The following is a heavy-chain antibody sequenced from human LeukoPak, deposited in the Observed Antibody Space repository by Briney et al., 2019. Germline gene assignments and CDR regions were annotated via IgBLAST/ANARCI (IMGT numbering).Heavy chain of an antibody. CDR3: ARNRIAARPGFFWFDP. Sequence: ASVKVSCKASGYTFTSYGISWVRQAPGQGLEWMGWISAYNGNTNYAQKLQGRVTMTTDTSTSTAYMELRSLRSDDTAVYYCARNRIAARPGFFWFDPWGQGTLVTVSS. CDR2: ISAYNGNT. D-gene: IGHD6-6*01. J-gene: IGHJ5*02. V-gene: IGHV1-18*01. CDR1: GYTFTSYG.